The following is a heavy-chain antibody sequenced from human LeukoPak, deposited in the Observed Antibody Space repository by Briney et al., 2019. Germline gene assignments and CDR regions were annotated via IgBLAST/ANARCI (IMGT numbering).Heavy chain of an antibody. Sequence: SETLSLTCAVYGGSFSGYYWSWIRHPPGKGLEWIGEINHSGSTNYNPSLKSRVTISVDTSKNQFSLKLRSVTAADTAVYYCARNAASRFASYFDYWGQGTLVTVSS. CDR1: GGSFSGYY. CDR2: INHSGST. V-gene: IGHV4-34*01. D-gene: IGHD3-3*01. J-gene: IGHJ4*02. CDR3: ARNAASRFASYFDY.